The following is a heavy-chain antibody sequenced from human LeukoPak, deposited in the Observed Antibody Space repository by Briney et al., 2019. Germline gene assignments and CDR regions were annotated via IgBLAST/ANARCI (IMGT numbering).Heavy chain of an antibody. Sequence: GGSLRLSCAASGFTFDDYGMSWVRQTPGKGLEWVSGINWNGGRTGYADSVKGRFTISRDNAKNSLYLQMNSLRAEDTALYYCARDSSGIAVGGTGDYWGQGTLVTVSS. CDR2: INWNGGRT. V-gene: IGHV3-20*04. D-gene: IGHD6-19*01. CDR3: ARDSSGIAVGGTGDY. J-gene: IGHJ4*02. CDR1: GFTFDDYG.